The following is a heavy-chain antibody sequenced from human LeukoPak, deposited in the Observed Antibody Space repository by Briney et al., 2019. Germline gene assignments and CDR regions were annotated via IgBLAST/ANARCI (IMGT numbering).Heavy chain of an antibody. CDR1: GYTFTSYD. J-gene: IGHJ6*03. Sequence: ASVKVSCKASGYTFTSYDINWVRQATGQGLEWMGWMNPNSGNTGYAQKFQGRVTMTRNTSISTAYMELSSLRSEDTAVYYCAREVAGTTGYYYYYMDVWGKATTVTVSS. CDR3: AREVAGTTGYYYYYMDV. D-gene: IGHD1-7*01. CDR2: MNPNSGNT. V-gene: IGHV1-8*01.